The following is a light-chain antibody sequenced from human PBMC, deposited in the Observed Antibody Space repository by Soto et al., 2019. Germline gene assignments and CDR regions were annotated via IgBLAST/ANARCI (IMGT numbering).Light chain of an antibody. J-gene: IGKJ1*01. CDR3: QQYDNSPWT. CDR2: GAS. V-gene: IGKV3-20*01. Sequence: EIVLTQSPGTLSLSPGERATLSCRASQSVSSSFLAWYQQKPGQAPRLLIYGASSRATGIPDRFSGSGSGTDFTLTIRRLEPEDFAVYYCQQYDNSPWTFGQGTKVELK. CDR1: QSVSSSF.